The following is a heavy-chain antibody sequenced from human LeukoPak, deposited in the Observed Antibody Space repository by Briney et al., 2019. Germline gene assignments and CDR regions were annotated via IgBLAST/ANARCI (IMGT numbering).Heavy chain of an antibody. CDR3: AELGITMIGGV. Sequence: GGSLRLSCAASGFTFSSHGMNWVRQAPGKGLEWVSGISPSGGITYYTDSVEGRFTISRDNSKNTQSLQMNSLRAEDTAVYYCAELGITMIGGVWGKGTTVTISS. V-gene: IGHV3-23*01. CDR1: GFTFSSHG. CDR2: ISPSGGIT. J-gene: IGHJ6*04. D-gene: IGHD3-10*02.